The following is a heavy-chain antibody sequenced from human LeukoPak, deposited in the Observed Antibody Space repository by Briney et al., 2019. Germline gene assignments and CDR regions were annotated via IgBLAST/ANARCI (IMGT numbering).Heavy chain of an antibody. CDR3: ARLALQEVGATQTYYLDY. J-gene: IGHJ4*02. Sequence: SETLSLTCTVSGGSISSSSYYWGWIRQPPGKGLEWIGSVYYSGSTYYNPSLKSRVTISVDTSKNQFSLKLSSVTAADTAVYYCARLALQEVGATQTYYLDYWGQGTLVTVSS. CDR2: VYYSGST. V-gene: IGHV4-39*07. CDR1: GGSISSSSYY. D-gene: IGHD1-26*01.